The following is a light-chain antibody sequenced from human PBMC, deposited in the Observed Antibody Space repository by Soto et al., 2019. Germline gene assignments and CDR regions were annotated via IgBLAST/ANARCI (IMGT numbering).Light chain of an antibody. V-gene: IGLV2-8*01. CDR2: EVT. J-gene: IGLJ2*01. CDR1: SSGLGGYKY. CDR3: TSYGGSNNGL. Sequence: QSVLTQPPSASGSPGQSVTISCTGTSSGLGGYKYVFWYQHHPGKAPKLMIYEVTKRPSGVPDRFSGSKSVNTASLTVSGLQAEDEADYYVTSYGGSNNGLFGGGTQLTVL.